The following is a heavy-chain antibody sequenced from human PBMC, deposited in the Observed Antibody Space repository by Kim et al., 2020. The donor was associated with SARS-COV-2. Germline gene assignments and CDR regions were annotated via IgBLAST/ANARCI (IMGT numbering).Heavy chain of an antibody. CDR1: GGSISSSSYY. CDR2: IYYSGST. V-gene: IGHV4-39*07. J-gene: IGHJ3*02. D-gene: IGHD1-1*01. Sequence: SETLSLTCTVSGGSISSSSYYWGWIRQPPGKGLEWIGSIYYSGSTYYNPSLKSRVTISVDTSKNQFSLKLSSVTAADTAVYYCARVMGTTGTTDAGAFDIWGQGTMVTVSS. CDR3: ARVMGTTGTTDAGAFDI.